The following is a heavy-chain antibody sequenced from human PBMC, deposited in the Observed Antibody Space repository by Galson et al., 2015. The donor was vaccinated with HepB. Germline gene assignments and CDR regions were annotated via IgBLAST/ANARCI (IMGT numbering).Heavy chain of an antibody. D-gene: IGHD1-26*01. V-gene: IGHV3-23*01. Sequence: SLRLSCATSGFKFSDYAMNWVRQAPGKGLEWVSGIRGNGGSTYYAESVKGRFTISRDNSKNTLYVEMNGLRAEDTAVYYCAKEVSVGATAGRWEFYHGMDVWGQGTTVTVSS. CDR3: AKEVSVGATAGRWEFYHGMDV. J-gene: IGHJ6*02. CDR1: GFKFSDYA. CDR2: IRGNGGST.